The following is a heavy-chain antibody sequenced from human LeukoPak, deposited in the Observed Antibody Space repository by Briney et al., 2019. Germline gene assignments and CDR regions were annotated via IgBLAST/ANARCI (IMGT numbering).Heavy chain of an antibody. CDR1: GYSFSNYW. V-gene: IGHV5-51*01. J-gene: IGHJ4*02. Sequence: GESLKISCEGSGYSFSNYWIGWVRQMPGKGLEWMGIIYPGDYETRYSPSFQGLVTISVVKSISTAYLQWSSLKASDTAMYCCAIPPGYCGNDCSFDHWGQGTLVTVSS. CDR2: IYPGDYET. CDR3: AIPPGYCGNDCSFDH. D-gene: IGHD2-21*02.